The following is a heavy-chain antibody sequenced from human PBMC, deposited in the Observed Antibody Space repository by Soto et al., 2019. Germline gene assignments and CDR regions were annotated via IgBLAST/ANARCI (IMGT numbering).Heavy chain of an antibody. CDR3: VKSPGRYYSFDI. D-gene: IGHD3-10*01. J-gene: IGHJ3*02. V-gene: IGHV3-30*18. Sequence: SLRLSCVASGFTFSSYGMHWVRQAPGKGLEWVAVISYDGSNKYYADSVKGRFTISRDNSKNTLYLQMNSLRAEDTAVYYCVKSPGRYYSFDIWAQGTMVIVS. CDR2: ISYDGSNK. CDR1: GFTFSSYG.